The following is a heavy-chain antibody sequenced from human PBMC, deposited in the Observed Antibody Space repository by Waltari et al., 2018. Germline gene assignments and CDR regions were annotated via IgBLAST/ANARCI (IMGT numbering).Heavy chain of an antibody. J-gene: IGHJ4*02. D-gene: IGHD2-15*01. CDR2: IYTSGST. CDR3: ARGQYCSGGSCDFDY. Sequence: QVQLQESGPGLVKPSQTLPLTCTVSGGSISSGSYYWSWIRQPAGKGLEWIGYIYTSGSTNYNPSLKSRVTISVDTSKNQFSLKLSSVTAADTAVYYCARGQYCSGGSCDFDYWGQGTLVTVSS. CDR1: GGSISSGSYY. V-gene: IGHV4-61*09.